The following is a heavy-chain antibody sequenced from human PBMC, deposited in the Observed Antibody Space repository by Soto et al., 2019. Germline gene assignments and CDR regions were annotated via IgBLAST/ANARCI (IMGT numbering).Heavy chain of an antibody. CDR1: GFTFSNFV. CDR3: TKASSDRHHMDV. V-gene: IGHV3-23*01. Sequence: GGSLRLSCAASGFTFSNFVMRWVRQTPGKGLEWVSTITGTGGDTYYTDSVKGRFTISRDNSKNTLYLQMSSLRAEDTALYYCTKASSDRHHMDVWGQGTTVTVSS. J-gene: IGHJ6*02. CDR2: ITGTGGDT.